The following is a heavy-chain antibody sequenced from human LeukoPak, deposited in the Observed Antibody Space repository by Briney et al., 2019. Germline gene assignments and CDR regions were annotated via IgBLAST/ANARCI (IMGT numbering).Heavy chain of an antibody. J-gene: IGHJ4*02. CDR3: AGGTLMWFGAEMEDYFDS. CDR1: GGSISSYY. CDR2: IYYSGRT. V-gene: IGHV4-59*01. D-gene: IGHD3-10*01. Sequence: SETLSLTCTVSGGSISSYYWSWLRQPPGKGLEWIGYIYYSGRTNYNPPLTHRATISVNTPTNQFSLTLSSVSAPDTPIYYCAGGTLMWFGAEMEDYFDSWGQGTPLTVSS.